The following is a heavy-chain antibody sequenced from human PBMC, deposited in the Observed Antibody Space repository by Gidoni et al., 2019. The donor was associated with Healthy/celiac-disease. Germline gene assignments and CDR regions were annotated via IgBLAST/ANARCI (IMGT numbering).Heavy chain of an antibody. CDR2: IIPILGIA. D-gene: IGHD6-19*01. CDR3: ARDGPSSSGWYGESTYYYYGMDV. V-gene: IGHV1-69*04. CDR1: GGTFSSYT. Sequence: GGTFSSYTISWVRQAPGQGLEWMGRIIPILGIANYAQKFQGRVTITADKSTSTAYMELSSLRSEDTAVYYCARDGPSSSGWYGESTYYYYGMDVWGQGTTVTVSS. J-gene: IGHJ6*02.